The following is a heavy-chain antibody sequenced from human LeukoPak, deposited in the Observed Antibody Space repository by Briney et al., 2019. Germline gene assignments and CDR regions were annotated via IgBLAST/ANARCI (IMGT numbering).Heavy chain of an antibody. Sequence: GGSLRLSCAASGFTFSSYGMHWVRQAPGKGLEWVAFIRYDGSNKYYADSVKGRFTISRDNSKNTLYLQMNSLRAEDTAVYYCAKGIDFCSGYYPENWFDPWGHGTLVTVSS. CDR2: IRYDGSNK. J-gene: IGHJ5*02. D-gene: IGHD3-3*01. CDR1: GFTFSSYG. CDR3: AKGIDFCSGYYPENWFDP. V-gene: IGHV3-30*02.